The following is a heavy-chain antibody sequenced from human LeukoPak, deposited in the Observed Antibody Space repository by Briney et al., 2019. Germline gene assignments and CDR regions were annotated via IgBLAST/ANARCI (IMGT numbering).Heavy chain of an antibody. V-gene: IGHV4-59*12. D-gene: IGHD4-17*01. CDR2: IYHSGST. CDR3: ARNPGSDYPDW. Sequence: SETLSLTCTVSGGSISSYYWSWIRQPPGKGLEWIGEIYHSGSTNYNPSLRSRATISVDKSKNQFSLKLTSVTAADTAVYYCARNPGSDYPDWWGQGTLVTVSS. J-gene: IGHJ4*02. CDR1: GGSISSYY.